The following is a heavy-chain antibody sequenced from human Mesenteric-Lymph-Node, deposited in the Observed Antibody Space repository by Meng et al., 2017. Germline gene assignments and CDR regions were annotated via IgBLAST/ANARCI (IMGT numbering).Heavy chain of an antibody. CDR3: ARAEQWLGY. V-gene: IGHV3-11*01. J-gene: IGHJ4*02. Sequence: QVHLVESGGGWVQPAGSLRLSCSASGFSFSDFYLSWVRQAPGKGLEWVSYISSGGGTIYYAESVKGRFTITSDNAKNSLYLHMNSLRADDTAVYYCARAEQWLGYWGQGALVTVSS. D-gene: IGHD6-19*01. CDR2: ISSGGGTI. CDR1: GFSFSDFY.